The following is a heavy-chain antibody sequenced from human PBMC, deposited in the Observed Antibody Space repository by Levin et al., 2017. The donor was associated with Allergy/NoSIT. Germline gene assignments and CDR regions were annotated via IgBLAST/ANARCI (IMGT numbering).Heavy chain of an antibody. D-gene: IGHD6-13*01. J-gene: IGHJ4*02. V-gene: IGHV3-48*02. Sequence: GESLKISCAASGFTFSSYSMNWVRQAPGKGLEWVSYISSSSTIYYADSVKGRFTISRDNAKNSLYLQMNSLRDEDTAVYYCARDLIAAAGSTFDYWGQGTLVTVSS. CDR2: ISSSSTI. CDR1: GFTFSSYS. CDR3: ARDLIAAAGSTFDY.